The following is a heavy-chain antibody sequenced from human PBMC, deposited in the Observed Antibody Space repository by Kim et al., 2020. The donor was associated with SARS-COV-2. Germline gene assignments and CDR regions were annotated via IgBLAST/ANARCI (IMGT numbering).Heavy chain of an antibody. Sequence: GGSLRLSCAASGFTFSTFTMSWVRQAPGKGLEWVSAMNGRGDTFYADSVKGRFTTSRDNTSTTAYLQKNSRRPADKATDYCAKDRKPDCGWPIDYCGRGT. J-gene: IGHJ4*03. V-gene: IGHV3-23*01. CDR1: GFTFSTFT. CDR3: AKDRKPDCGWPIDY. D-gene: IGHD6-19*01. CDR2: MNGRGDT.